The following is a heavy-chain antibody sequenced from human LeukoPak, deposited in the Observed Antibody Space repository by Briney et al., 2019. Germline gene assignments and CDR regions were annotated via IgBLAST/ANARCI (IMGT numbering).Heavy chain of an antibody. CDR1: GYSISSGYY. D-gene: IGHD3-10*01. CDR2: IYHSGST. CDR3: ARDPRMTMVRGVIQGFNWFDP. V-gene: IGHV4-38-2*02. Sequence: SETLSLTCTVSGYSISSGYYWGWIRQPPGKGLEWIGSIYHSGSTYYNPSLKSRVTISVDTSKNQFSLKLSSVTAADTAVYYCARDPRMTMVRGVIQGFNWFDPWGQGTLVTVSS. J-gene: IGHJ5*02.